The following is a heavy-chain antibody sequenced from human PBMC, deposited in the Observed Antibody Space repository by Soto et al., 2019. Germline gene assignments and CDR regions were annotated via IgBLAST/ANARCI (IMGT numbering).Heavy chain of an antibody. Sequence: GGSLRLSCAASGFTFSMYWMHWVRQVPGKGPEWVSRINYDGSSTNYADSVKGRFTISRDNAKNTLYLQMNDLRAEDTAVYYCTRGPRSTSTGTGAFWGQGTLVTVSS. CDR3: TRGPRSTSTGTGAF. V-gene: IGHV3-74*01. J-gene: IGHJ4*02. CDR2: INYDGSST. CDR1: GFTFSMYW. D-gene: IGHD1-1*01.